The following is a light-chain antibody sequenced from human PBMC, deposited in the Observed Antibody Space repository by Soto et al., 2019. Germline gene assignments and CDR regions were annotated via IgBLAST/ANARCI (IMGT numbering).Light chain of an antibody. CDR3: QQLYTLPFT. J-gene: IGKJ5*01. Sequence: DIQLTQSPSFLSASAGDRVTITCRASQGISSFLAWYQQKPGRAPKLLIYAASTLQSGVPSRFSGSGSGTEFTLTISGLLPEDFAAYHCQQLYTLPFTFGQGTRLEI. CDR2: AAS. V-gene: IGKV1-9*01. CDR1: QGISSF.